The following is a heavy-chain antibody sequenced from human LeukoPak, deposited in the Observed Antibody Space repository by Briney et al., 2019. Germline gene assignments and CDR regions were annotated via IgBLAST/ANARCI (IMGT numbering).Heavy chain of an antibody. CDR1: GFTFSSYS. J-gene: IGHJ4*02. Sequence: GGSLRLSCAASGFTFSSYSMNWVRQAPGKGLEWVSSISSSSYIYYADSVKGRFTISRDNAKNSLYLQMNSLRAEDTAVYYCARDLRYCSSTSCYARVDYWGQGTLVTVSS. V-gene: IGHV3-21*01. CDR3: ARDLRYCSSTSCYARVDY. CDR2: ISSSSYI. D-gene: IGHD2-2*01.